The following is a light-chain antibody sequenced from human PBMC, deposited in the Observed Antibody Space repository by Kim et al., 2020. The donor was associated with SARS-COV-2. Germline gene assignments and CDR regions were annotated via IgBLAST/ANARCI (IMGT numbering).Light chain of an antibody. CDR2: DIS. CDR1: LTVSSY. V-gene: IGKV3-11*01. CDR3: QQRSNWPPLT. Sequence: YHGESATLSCRASLTVSSYLAWYQQKPGQAPRLLIYDISTRATGIPARFSGSGSGTDFALTISSLEPEDFAVYYCQQRSNWPPLTFGQGTRLEIK. J-gene: IGKJ5*01.